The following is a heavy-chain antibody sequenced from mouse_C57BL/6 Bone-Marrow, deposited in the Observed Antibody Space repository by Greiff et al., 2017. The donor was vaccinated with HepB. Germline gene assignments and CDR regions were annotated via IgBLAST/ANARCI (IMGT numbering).Heavy chain of an antibody. J-gene: IGHJ1*03. V-gene: IGHV5-16*01. D-gene: IGHD1-1*01. CDR3: ARDSPITTVVYWYFDV. Sequence: EVQLVESEGGLVQPGSSMKLSCTASGFTFSDYYMAWVRQVPEKGLEWVANINYDGSSTYYLDSLKSRFIISRDNAKNILYLQMSSLKSEDTATYYCARDSPITTVVYWYFDVWGTGTTVTVSS. CDR1: GFTFSDYY. CDR2: INYDGSST.